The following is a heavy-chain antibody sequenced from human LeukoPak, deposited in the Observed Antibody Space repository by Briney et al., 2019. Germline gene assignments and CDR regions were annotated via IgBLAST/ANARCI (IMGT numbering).Heavy chain of an antibody. CDR3: AGRGVYGSENYFEY. Sequence: NPSETLSLTCSVVGAYVYSGDYYWAWIRQPPGKSLEYIGSIFYTGSTYDNPSLTGRFSMSVDTSKNQFSLHLASVTATDTAVYYCAGRGVYGSENYFEYWGRGALVIVSS. D-gene: IGHD3-10*01. V-gene: IGHV4-39*01. J-gene: IGHJ4*02. CDR1: GAYVYSGDYY. CDR2: IFYTGST.